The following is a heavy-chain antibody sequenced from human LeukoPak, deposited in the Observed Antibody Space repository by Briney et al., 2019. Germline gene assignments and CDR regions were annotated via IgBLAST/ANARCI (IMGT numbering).Heavy chain of an antibody. Sequence: PGGSLRLSCAASGFTSNDYYMTWIRQAPGKGLEWVSYISSSGGTVYYADSVKGRFTISRDNAKNSLYLQMNSLRAEDTAVYYCARGATVTTFLSWGPAYYFDYWGQGTLVTVSS. J-gene: IGHJ4*02. V-gene: IGHV3-11*01. CDR1: GFTSNDYY. CDR2: ISSSGGTV. CDR3: ARGATVTTFLSWGPAYYFDY. D-gene: IGHD4-17*01.